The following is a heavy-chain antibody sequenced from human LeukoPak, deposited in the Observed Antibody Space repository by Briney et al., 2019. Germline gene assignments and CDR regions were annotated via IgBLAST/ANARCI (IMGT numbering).Heavy chain of an antibody. Sequence: ASVKVSCKASGYTFTGYYMHGVRQAPGQGLEWMGWINPNSGGTNYAQKLQGRVTMTRDTSISTDYMELSRLRSDDTAVYYCARDLTLRVVVPAYWGQGTLVTVSS. CDR2: INPNSGGT. CDR3: ARDLTLRVVVPAY. CDR1: GYTFTGYY. D-gene: IGHD2-2*01. J-gene: IGHJ4*02. V-gene: IGHV1-2*02.